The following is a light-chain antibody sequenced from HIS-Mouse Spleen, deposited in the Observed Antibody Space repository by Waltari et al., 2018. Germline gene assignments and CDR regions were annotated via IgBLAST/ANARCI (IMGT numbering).Light chain of an antibody. CDR1: QSISSW. CDR2: KAS. Sequence: DIQMTQSPSTLSASVGDRVTITCRASQSISSWLAWYQQKPGKAPKLLIYKASSLESGFPSRFSGSGSRTEFTLTISSLQPDDFATYYCQQYNSYSALTFGGGTKVEIK. CDR3: QQYNSYSALT. J-gene: IGKJ4*01. V-gene: IGKV1-5*03.